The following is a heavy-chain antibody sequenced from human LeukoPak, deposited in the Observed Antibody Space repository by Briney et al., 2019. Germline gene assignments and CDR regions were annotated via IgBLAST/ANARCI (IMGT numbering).Heavy chain of an antibody. CDR2: LRGDGDT. CDR3: AKDGIGGRAFDI. J-gene: IGHJ3*02. CDR1: GFTFSNYA. V-gene: IGHV3-23*01. D-gene: IGHD1-26*01. Sequence: GGSLRLSCEASGFTFSNYAMSWVRQAPARGLEWVSSLRGDGDTFYADSVKGRFTLSRDDSRSTVYLHLNNLRVEDTAVYYCAKDGIGGRAFDIWGQGTMLTVSS.